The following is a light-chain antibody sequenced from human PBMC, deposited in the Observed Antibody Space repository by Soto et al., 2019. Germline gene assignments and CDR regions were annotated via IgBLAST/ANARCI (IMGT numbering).Light chain of an antibody. Sequence: QSALTQPRSVSGSPGQSVAISCSGTASDVAGYNYVTWYQQYPGKAPKLMIYDVNKRPSGVPDRFSGSKPGNTASLIISGLQAEDEADYYCCSFAGSYYVFGTGTKVTVL. J-gene: IGLJ1*01. CDR1: ASDVAGYNY. CDR3: CSFAGSYYV. CDR2: DVN. V-gene: IGLV2-11*01.